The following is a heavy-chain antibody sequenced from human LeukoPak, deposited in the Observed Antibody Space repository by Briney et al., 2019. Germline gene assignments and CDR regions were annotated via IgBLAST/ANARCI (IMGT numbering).Heavy chain of an antibody. CDR1: GGSISSYY. V-gene: IGHV4-59*01. D-gene: IGHD3-22*01. J-gene: IGHJ4*02. CDR2: VYSSGST. Sequence: SETLSLTCTVSGGSISSYYWSWIRQPPGKGLEWIGYVYSSGSTNHSPSLKGRVTISVDTSKNQFSLRLSSVTAADTAVYYCARDHYYNSSGYTFGYWGQGTLVTVSS. CDR3: ARDHYYNSSGYTFGY.